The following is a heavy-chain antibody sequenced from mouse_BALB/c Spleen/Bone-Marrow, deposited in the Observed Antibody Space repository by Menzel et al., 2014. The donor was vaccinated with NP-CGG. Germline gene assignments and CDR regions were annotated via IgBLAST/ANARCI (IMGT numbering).Heavy chain of an antibody. D-gene: IGHD2-2*01. Sequence: QVQLQQSGAELVKPGASVKLSCKASGYTFTSYWMHWVKQRPGQGLEWIGEIDPSDSYTNYNQKFKGKATLTVDKSSSAAYRQVSSLTSEGSAVYYCASCYGCDEGFAYWAKGLWSLSLQ. CDR1: GYTFTSYW. J-gene: IGHJ3*01. CDR2: IDPSDSYT. CDR3: ASCYGCDEGFAY. V-gene: IGHV1-69*02.